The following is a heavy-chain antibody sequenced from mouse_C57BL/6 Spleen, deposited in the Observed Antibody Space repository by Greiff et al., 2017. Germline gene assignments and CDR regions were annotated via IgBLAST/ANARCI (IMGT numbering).Heavy chain of an antibody. CDR3: ARRDDGYTLSWFAY. J-gene: IGHJ3*01. Sequence: EVMLVESGGGLVQPGGSLKLSCAASGFTFSDYYMYWVRQTPEKRLEWVAYISNGGGSTYYPDTVKGRFTISRDNAKNTLYLQMSRLKSEDTAMYYCARRDDGYTLSWFAYWGQGTLVTVSA. CDR2: ISNGGGST. CDR1: GFTFSDYY. V-gene: IGHV5-12*01. D-gene: IGHD2-3*01.